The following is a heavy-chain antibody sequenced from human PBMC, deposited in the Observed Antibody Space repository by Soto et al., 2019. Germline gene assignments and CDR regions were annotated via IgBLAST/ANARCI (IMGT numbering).Heavy chain of an antibody. CDR3: AKSGGNGWFADAFDV. V-gene: IGHV3-53*01. CDR1: GFIVSSYY. CDR2: IYSGGST. D-gene: IGHD6-19*01. Sequence: GGSLRLSCAGSGFIVSSYYMSWVRQAPGKGLEWISVIYSGGSTYYADSVKGRFTISRDNSENTLYLQLNSLRAEDTAVYYCAKSGGNGWFADAFDVWGQGTMVTVSS. J-gene: IGHJ3*01.